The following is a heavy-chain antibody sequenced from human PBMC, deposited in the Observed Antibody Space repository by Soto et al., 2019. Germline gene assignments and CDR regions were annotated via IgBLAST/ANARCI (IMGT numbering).Heavy chain of an antibody. V-gene: IGHV3-30*18. J-gene: IGHJ4*02. CDR1: GFTFSSYC. CDR3: AKDLYSVDGFDY. Sequence: QPGGSLRLSCAASGFTFSSYCMHWVRQAPGKGLEWVAVISYDGSNKYYADSVKGRFTISRDNSKNTLYLQMNSLRAEDTAVYYCAKDLYSVDGFDYWGQGTLVTVSS. CDR2: ISYDGSNK. D-gene: IGHD2-15*01.